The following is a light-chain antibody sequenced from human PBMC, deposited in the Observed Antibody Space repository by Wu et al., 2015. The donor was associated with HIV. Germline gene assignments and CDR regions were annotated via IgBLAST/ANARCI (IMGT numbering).Light chain of an antibody. Sequence: EIVLTQSPGTLSLSPGERATLSCRASQIITNNYLTWYQQKPGQTPRLLIYDASTRATGIPPRFSGSGSGTEFTLTISSMQSEDFALYFCQQYENWPPLYSFGQGTQAWRS. J-gene: IGKJ2*03. CDR3: QQYENWPPLYS. CDR2: DAS. V-gene: IGKV3-15*01. CDR1: QIITNN.